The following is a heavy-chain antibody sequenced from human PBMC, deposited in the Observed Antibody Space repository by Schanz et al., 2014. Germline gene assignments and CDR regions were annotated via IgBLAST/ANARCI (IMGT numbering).Heavy chain of an antibody. V-gene: IGHV3-74*01. CDR2: TKAGGRDI. Sequence: EVQLVESGGALVQPGGSLRLSCAASGFTFSSYWMHWVRQAPGKGLVWVSYTKAGGRDIHYADSVKGRFTISRDEVKHSVYLQMNSLRDDDTAVYYCARDEAWAFDYWGHGTLVTVSS. J-gene: IGHJ4*01. CDR3: ARDEAWAFDY. CDR1: GFTFSSYW. D-gene: IGHD7-27*01.